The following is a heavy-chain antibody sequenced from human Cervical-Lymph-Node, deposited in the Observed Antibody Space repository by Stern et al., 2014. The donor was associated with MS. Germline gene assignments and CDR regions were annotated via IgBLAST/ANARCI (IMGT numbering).Heavy chain of an antibody. J-gene: IGHJ4*02. CDR2: ISSNDGATI. CDR1: GFTFSDYY. Sequence: QVQLVESGGGLVKPGGSLRLSCAASGFTFSDYYMSWLRQAPGKAPEWVAYISSNDGATIYYASSAKGRFTISRDNAKNSLFLQMNSLRADDTAVYYCARDSSVAGHWGQGTLVTVSA. V-gene: IGHV3-11*01. CDR3: ARDSSVAGH. D-gene: IGHD3-22*01.